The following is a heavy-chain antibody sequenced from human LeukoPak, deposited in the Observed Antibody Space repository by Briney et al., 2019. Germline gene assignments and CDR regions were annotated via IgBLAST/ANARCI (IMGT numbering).Heavy chain of an antibody. CDR2: INPNGGST. Sequence: ASVKVSCKASGYTFTTYYIHWVRQAPGQGLEWMGIINPNGGSTTYAQIFQGRVTLTRDTSTSTVYMELSSLRSDDTAVYYCARAPKGVTTGYFDHWGQGTLVTVSS. CDR3: ARAPKGVTTGYFDH. V-gene: IGHV1-46*01. D-gene: IGHD1-26*01. J-gene: IGHJ4*02. CDR1: GYTFTTYY.